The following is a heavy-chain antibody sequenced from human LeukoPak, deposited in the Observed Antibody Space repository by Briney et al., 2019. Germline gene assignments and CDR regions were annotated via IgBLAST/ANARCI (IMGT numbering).Heavy chain of an antibody. Sequence: PGGSLRLSCAASGFTFSSYTMKWVRQAPGKGLEWVSYISSSSGTIYYTDSVKGRFTISRDNAKNSLYLQVNSLRAEDTAVYYCARHRNYFYYMDVWGKGTTVTVSS. D-gene: IGHD1-14*01. CDR1: GFTFSSYT. CDR3: ARHRNYFYYMDV. CDR2: ISSSSGTI. J-gene: IGHJ6*03. V-gene: IGHV3-48*04.